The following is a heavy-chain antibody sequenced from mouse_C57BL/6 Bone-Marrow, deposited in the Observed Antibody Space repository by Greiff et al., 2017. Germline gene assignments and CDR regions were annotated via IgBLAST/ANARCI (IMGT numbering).Heavy chain of an antibody. Sequence: VQLQQSGPVLVKPGPSVKISCKASGFTFTDYYMHWVKQSHGKSLEWIGLVYPYNGGTSYNQKFKGKATLTVDTSSSTSYMELNSLTSEDAAVYYCAKPVVATPYAMDYWGQGTSVTVSS. V-gene: IGHV1-36*01. CDR1: GFTFTDYY. D-gene: IGHD1-1*01. CDR3: AKPVVATPYAMDY. CDR2: VYPYNGGT. J-gene: IGHJ4*01.